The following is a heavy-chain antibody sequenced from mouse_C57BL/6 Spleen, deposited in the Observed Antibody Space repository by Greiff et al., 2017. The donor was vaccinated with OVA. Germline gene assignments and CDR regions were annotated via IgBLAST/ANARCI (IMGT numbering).Heavy chain of an antibody. D-gene: IGHD4-1*01. Sequence: DVQLQESGPGLVKPSQSLSLTCSVTGYSITSGYYWNCIRQSPGNKLEWMGYISYDGSNNYNPSLKNRIPITRDTSKNRFFLKLNSVTTEDAATYCCTRRWDEAWFACWGKGTLVTVSA. V-gene: IGHV3-6*01. CDR3: TRRWDEAWFAC. CDR2: ISYDGSN. J-gene: IGHJ3*01. CDR1: GYSITSGYY.